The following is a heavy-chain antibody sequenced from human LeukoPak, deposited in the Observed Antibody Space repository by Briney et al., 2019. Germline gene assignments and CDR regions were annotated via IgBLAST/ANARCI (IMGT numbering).Heavy chain of an antibody. J-gene: IGHJ4*02. D-gene: IGHD3-22*01. CDR3: ARGPKWVSDLDY. Sequence: PGGSLRLSCAASGFTFGTYALHWVRQAPGKGLEWVAVISDDGSTTYYADSVKGRFTISRDNSKNTLSLQMNSLRAEDTAVYYCARGPKWVSDLDYWGQGTLVTVSS. CDR2: ISDDGSTT. V-gene: IGHV3-30-3*01. CDR1: GFTFGTYA.